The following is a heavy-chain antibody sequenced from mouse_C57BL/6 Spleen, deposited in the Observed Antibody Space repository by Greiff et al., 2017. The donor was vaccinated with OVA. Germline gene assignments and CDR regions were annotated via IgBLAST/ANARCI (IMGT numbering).Heavy chain of an antibody. CDR3: ARGDGYDGRYYAMDY. J-gene: IGHJ4*01. Sequence: QVQLQQPGAELVKPGASVKMSCKASGYTFTSYWITWVKQRPGQGLEWIGDIYPGSGSTNYNEKFKSKATLTVDTSSSTAYMQLSSLTSEDSAVYYCARGDGYDGRYYAMDYWGQGTSVTVSS. V-gene: IGHV1-55*01. CDR2: IYPGSGST. CDR1: GYTFTSYW. D-gene: IGHD2-2*01.